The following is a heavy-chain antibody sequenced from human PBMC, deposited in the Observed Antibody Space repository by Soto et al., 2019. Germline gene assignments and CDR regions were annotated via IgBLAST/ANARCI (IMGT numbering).Heavy chain of an antibody. CDR3: ARKTDSIPSGGDV. J-gene: IGHJ6*04. D-gene: IGHD3-10*01. CDR1: GFAVRHNY. CDR2: IYSGGDT. Sequence: EVQLVESGGGLVQPGGSLRLSCTASGFAVRHNYMTWVRQAPGKGLEWVSLIYSGGDTAYADSVKGRFTISRHTSQNTLYLHMNSLRAEETAVYYCARKTDSIPSGGDVWGKGTAVTVSS. V-gene: IGHV3-53*04.